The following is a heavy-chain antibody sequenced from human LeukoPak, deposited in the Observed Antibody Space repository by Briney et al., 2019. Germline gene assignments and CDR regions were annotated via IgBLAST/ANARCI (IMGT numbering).Heavy chain of an antibody. V-gene: IGHV3-7*03. J-gene: IGHJ4*02. CDR2: INHNGNVN. CDR1: GFTFSSYW. D-gene: IGHD6-13*01. CDR3: ARGPIAAAGIFDY. Sequence: GGSLRLSCAASGFTFSSYWMNWARQAPGKGLEWVASINHNGNVNYYVDSVKGRFTISRDNAKNSLYLQMSNLRAEDTAVYFCARGPIAAAGIFDYWGQGTLVTVSS.